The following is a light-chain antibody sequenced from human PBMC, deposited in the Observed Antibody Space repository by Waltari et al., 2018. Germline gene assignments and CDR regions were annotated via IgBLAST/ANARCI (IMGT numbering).Light chain of an antibody. J-gene: IGKJ2*01. CDR3: QQSYSTPPYT. CDR1: QSISSY. Sequence: DLQMTQSPSSLSASVGDRVTITCRASQSISSYLNWYQQKPGKAPKFLIYAASSLQSGVPSRFSGSGSGTDFTLTISSLQPEDFATYYCQQSYSTPPYTFGQGTKLEIK. V-gene: IGKV1-39*01. CDR2: AAS.